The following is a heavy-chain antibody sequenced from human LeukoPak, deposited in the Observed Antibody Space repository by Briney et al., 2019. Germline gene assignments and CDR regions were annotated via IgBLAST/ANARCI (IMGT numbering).Heavy chain of an antibody. CDR2: IYSGGST. CDR1: GFTVSSNY. J-gene: IGHJ4*02. CDR3: YSMIVVEIRVINDY. D-gene: IGHD3-22*01. Sequence: GGSLRLSCAVSGFTVSSNYMSWVRQAPGKGLEWVSVIYSGGSTYYADSVKGRFTISRDSSKNTLYLQMNSLRAEDTAVYYCYSMIVVEIRVINDYWGQGTLVTVSS. V-gene: IGHV3-66*01.